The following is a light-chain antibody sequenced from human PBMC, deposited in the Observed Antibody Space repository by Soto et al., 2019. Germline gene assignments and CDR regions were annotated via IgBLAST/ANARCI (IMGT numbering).Light chain of an antibody. V-gene: IGKV3-15*01. CDR3: QQYNNWPPGT. CDR2: GAP. Sequence: PGERATLSCRASQSVSSNLAWYQQKPGQAPRLLIYGAPTRATGVPARFSGSRSGTEFTLTISSLQSEDFAVYYCQQYNNWPPGTFGQGTKVEIK. J-gene: IGKJ1*01. CDR1: QSVSSN.